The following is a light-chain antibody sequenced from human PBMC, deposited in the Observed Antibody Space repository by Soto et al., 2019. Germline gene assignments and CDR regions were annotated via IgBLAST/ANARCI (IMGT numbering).Light chain of an antibody. CDR2: DVS. CDR1: SSDVGSSNG. V-gene: IGLV2-18*02. Sequence: QSVLTQPPSVSGSPGQSVTISCTGTSSDVGSSNGVSWYQQPPGTAPKLMIYDVSNRPSGVPDRFSGSKSGNTASLTISGLHAEDEADYYCSSYTSSSTYVFGTRTKLTVL. J-gene: IGLJ1*01. CDR3: SSYTSSSTYV.